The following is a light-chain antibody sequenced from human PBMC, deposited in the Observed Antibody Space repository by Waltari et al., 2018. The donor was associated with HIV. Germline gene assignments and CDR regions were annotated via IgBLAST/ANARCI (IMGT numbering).Light chain of an antibody. CDR2: EVT. J-gene: IGLJ2*01. CDR3: RSYGDNGRVL. V-gene: IGLV2-8*01. Sequence: QSALTQPPSASGSLGQSVTISCTGSSSDIGAYDFVSWFPPPPHNAPRLLLYEVTNRPPGFPDRFPGPRSGNTAFLNIYGPRPDDNAAYFCRSYGDNGRVLFGGGTNLTVL. CDR1: SSDIGAYDF.